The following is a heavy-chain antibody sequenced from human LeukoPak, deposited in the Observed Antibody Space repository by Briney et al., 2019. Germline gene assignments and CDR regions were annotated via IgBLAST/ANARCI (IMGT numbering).Heavy chain of an antibody. D-gene: IGHD2-2*01. Sequence: GGSLRLSCAASGFTFSSYSMNWVRQAPGKGLEWVSSISSSSSYIYYADSVKGRFTISRDDAKNSLYLQMNSLRAEDTAVYYCARDARVSSTSCPGYWGQGTLVTVSS. J-gene: IGHJ4*02. CDR2: ISSSSSYI. CDR3: ARDARVSSTSCPGY. V-gene: IGHV3-21*01. CDR1: GFTFSSYS.